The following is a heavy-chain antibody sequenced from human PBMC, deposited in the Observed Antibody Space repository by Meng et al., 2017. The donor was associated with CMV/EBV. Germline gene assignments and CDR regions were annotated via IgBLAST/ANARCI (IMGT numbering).Heavy chain of an antibody. J-gene: IGHJ6*02. CDR2: INPNSGGT. CDR1: GYTFTGYY. D-gene: IGHD1-26*01. V-gene: IGHV1-2*02. Sequence: ASVKVSCKASGYTFTGYYMHWVRQAPGQGLEWMGWINPNSGGTNYAQKSQGRVTMTRDTSISTAYMELSRLRSDDTAVYYCARAYVSQWVYYYYGMDVWGQGTTVTVSS. CDR3: ARAYVSQWVYYYYGMDV.